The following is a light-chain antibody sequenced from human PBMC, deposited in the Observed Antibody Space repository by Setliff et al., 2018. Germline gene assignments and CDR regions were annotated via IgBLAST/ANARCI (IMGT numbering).Light chain of an antibody. J-gene: IGLJ1*01. CDR2: DVS. V-gene: IGLV2-14*01. CDR3: SSYTGSNTPYA. Sequence: QSALTQPASVSGSPGQSITISCTGTSSDVGGYNYVSWYQQHPGKAPKLMIYDVSKRPSGVSNRFSGSKSGNTASLTISGLQAEDEADYYCSSYTGSNTPYAFGTGTKVTVL. CDR1: SSDVGGYNY.